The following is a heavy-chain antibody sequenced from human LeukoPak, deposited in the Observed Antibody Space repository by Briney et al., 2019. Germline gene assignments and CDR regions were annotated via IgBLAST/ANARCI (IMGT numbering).Heavy chain of an antibody. CDR1: GGSISSHY. CDR2: IYYSGTT. Sequence: SETLSLTCTVSGGSISSHYWSWIRQPPGKGLGWIGYIYYSGTTNYNPSLKSRVTISVDTSKNQFSLKLSSVTAADTAVYYCARASCSSTSCYAVPFDIWGQGTMVTVSS. CDR3: ARASCSSTSCYAVPFDI. D-gene: IGHD2-2*01. J-gene: IGHJ3*02. V-gene: IGHV4-59*11.